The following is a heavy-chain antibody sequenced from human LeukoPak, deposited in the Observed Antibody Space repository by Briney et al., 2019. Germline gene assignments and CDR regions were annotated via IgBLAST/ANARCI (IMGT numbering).Heavy chain of an antibody. CDR2: IYYNGYT. CDR1: GGSIGTYY. V-gene: IGHV4-59*08. CDR3: ARVVQSTDSSGFYLPEYFQH. Sequence: SETLSLTCTVSGGSIGTYYWSWIRQPPGKGLEWIGYIYYNGYTDYNPSLKSRVTISIHTSKNQFSLKLSSVTAADTAVYYCARVVQSTDSSGFYLPEYFQHWGQGTLVTVSS. J-gene: IGHJ1*01. D-gene: IGHD3-22*01.